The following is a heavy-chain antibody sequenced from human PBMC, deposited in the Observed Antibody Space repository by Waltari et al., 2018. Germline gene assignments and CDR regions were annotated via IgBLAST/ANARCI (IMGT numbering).Heavy chain of an antibody. J-gene: IGHJ6*02. CDR2: IYSGGST. CDR1: GFTVSSNY. CDR3: ARSPLVGASRFISYYYYGMDV. D-gene: IGHD1-26*01. V-gene: IGHV3-53*01. Sequence: EVQLVESGGGLIQPGGSLRLSCAASGFTVSSNYMSWVRQAPGKGLEWVSVIYSGGSTYYADSVKGRFTISRDNSKNTLYLQMNSLRAEDTAVYYCARSPLVGASRFISYYYYGMDVWGQGTTVTVSS.